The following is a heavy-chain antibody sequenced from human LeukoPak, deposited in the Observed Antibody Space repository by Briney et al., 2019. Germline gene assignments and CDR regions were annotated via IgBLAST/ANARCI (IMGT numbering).Heavy chain of an antibody. CDR1: GGSFSDYY. D-gene: IGHD6-19*01. CDR2: ISSSGSTI. V-gene: IGHV3-11*01. J-gene: IGHJ4*02. Sequence: LSLTCAVYGGSFSDYYMSWIRQAPGKGLEWVSYISSSGSTIYYADSVKGRFTISRDNAKNSLYLQMNSLRAEDTAVYYCARDPTDSSGWRHFDYWGQGTLVTVSS. CDR3: ARDPTDSSGWRHFDY.